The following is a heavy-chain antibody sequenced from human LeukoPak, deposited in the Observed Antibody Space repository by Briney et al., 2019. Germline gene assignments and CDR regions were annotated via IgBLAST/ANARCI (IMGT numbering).Heavy chain of an antibody. CDR2: IYYSGST. J-gene: IGHJ4*02. CDR1: GGSMSSYY. D-gene: IGHD1-26*01. V-gene: IGHV4-59*08. CDR3: AGSYSGSYSGY. Sequence: SETLSLTCTVSGGSMSSYYWSWIRQPPGKGLEWIGYIYYSGSTNYNPSLKSRVTISVDTSKNQFSLKLSSVTAADTAVYYCAGSYSGSYSGYWGQGTLVTVSS.